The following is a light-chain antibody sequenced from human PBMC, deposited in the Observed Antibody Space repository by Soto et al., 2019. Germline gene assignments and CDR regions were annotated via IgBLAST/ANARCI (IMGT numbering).Light chain of an antibody. CDR1: QSFLHSDGKTY. CDR3: MQSIQLPT. Sequence: DIVMTQTPLSLSVTPGQPASSSCKSSQSFLHSDGKTYLYWYLQKPGQSPQLLIYDVSNRFSGVPGRFSGSGAATDFTLKISRVEAEDVGVYYCMQSIQLPTFCQGTRLQIK. V-gene: IGKV2D-29*02. CDR2: DVS. J-gene: IGKJ5*01.